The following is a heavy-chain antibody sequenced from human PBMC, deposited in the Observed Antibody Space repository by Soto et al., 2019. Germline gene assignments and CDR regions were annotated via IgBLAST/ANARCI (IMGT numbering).Heavy chain of an antibody. V-gene: IGHV3-11*06. CDR3: ARHTSGWHYYDY. Sequence: GSLRLSCAASGFNFSDHYMNWVRQAPGKGLEWVSYISGSSRYTNFADSVKGRFTIPRDNAKNSLYLQMNSLRVEDTAVYYCARHTSGWHYYDYWGQGTPVTVSS. CDR1: GFNFSDHY. D-gene: IGHD6-19*01. CDR2: ISGSSRYT. J-gene: IGHJ4*02.